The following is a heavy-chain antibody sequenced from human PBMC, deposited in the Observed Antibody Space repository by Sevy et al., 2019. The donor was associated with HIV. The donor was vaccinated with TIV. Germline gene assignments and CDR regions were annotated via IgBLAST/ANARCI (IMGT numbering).Heavy chain of an antibody. J-gene: IGHJ5*02. CDR3: ARGKSGYGYALNH. V-gene: IGHV3-66*01. CDR2: IHSDDTT. D-gene: IGHD5-18*01. CDR1: GFTVNSNY. Sequence: GGSLRLSCAASGFTVNSNYMTWVHQAPGKGLEGVSVIHSDDTTYHADSVKDRFTISRDNFKNTLYLHMSSLRAEDTAVYYCARGKSGYGYALNHWGQGTLVTVSS.